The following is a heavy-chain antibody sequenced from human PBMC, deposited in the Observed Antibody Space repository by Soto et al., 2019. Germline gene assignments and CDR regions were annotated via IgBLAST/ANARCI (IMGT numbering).Heavy chain of an antibody. J-gene: IGHJ4*02. CDR2: IYHSGST. CDR3: ARDTGWGLDY. CDR1: GGSISSDGSY. D-gene: IGHD6-19*01. V-gene: IGHV4-31*03. Sequence: QVQLQESGPGLVKPSQTLSLTCSVSGGSISSDGSYWSWIRQHPGKGLEWIGYIYHSGSTYSNPSLRSRVTISVDTSKNQFSLKVTSVTAADTAVYYCARDTGWGLDYWGQGTLVTVSS.